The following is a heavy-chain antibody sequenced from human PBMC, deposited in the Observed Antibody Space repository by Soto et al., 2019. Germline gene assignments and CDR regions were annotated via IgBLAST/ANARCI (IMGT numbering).Heavy chain of an antibody. J-gene: IGHJ6*02. Sequence: PSETLSLTCTVSGGSITSSYWSWIRRPPGKGLEWIAYIYDTGISGYTPSTSYNPSLKSRVTMSVDTSKNQFSLKLTSVTAADTAVYYCARGEDAFFYYGLGVWGQGITVTVSS. CDR2: IYDTGISGYTPST. CDR3: ARGEDAFFYYGLGV. V-gene: IGHV4-59*01. CDR1: GGSITSSY.